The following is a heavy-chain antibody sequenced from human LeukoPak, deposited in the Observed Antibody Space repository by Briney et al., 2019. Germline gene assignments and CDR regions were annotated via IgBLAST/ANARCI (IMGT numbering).Heavy chain of an antibody. V-gene: IGHV1-69*05. CDR1: GGTFSSYA. CDR2: IIPIFGTA. J-gene: IGHJ4*02. D-gene: IGHD3-22*01. CDR3: ARMGISCYYDSSGSYFDY. Sequence: ASVKVSCKASGGTFSSYAISWVRQAPGQGLEWMGGIIPIFGTANYAQKFQGRVTITTDESTSTAYMELSSLRSEDTAVYYCARMGISCYYDSSGSYFDYWGQGTLVTVSS.